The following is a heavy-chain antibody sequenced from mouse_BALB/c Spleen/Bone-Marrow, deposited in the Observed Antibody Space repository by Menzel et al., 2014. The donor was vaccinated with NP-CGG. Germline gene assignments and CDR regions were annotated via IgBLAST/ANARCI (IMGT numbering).Heavy chain of an antibody. CDR3: ASYYRYDRRFAY. J-gene: IGHJ3*01. CDR1: GFNIKDTY. Sequence: VQLKQSGAELVKPGASVKLSCTASGFNIKDTYMHWVKQRPEQGLEWIGRIDPANGNTKYDPKFQGKATITADTPSNTAYLQLSSLTSEDTAVYYCASYYRYDRRFAYWGQGTLVTVSA. V-gene: IGHV14-3*02. D-gene: IGHD2-14*01. CDR2: IDPANGNT.